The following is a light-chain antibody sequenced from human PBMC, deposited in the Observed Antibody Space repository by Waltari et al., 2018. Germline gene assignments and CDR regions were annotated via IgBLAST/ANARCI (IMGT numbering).Light chain of an antibody. Sequence: IVLTQSPGTLSLSPGEIATLSCRASQSVSIYLAWYQQKPGQAPRLLIYHTATRATGIPDRFSGSGSGTDFSLTISGLEPEDFAVYYCQHYKSLPVSFGQGTRVEIK. CDR1: QSVSIY. J-gene: IGKJ1*01. CDR2: HTA. CDR3: QHYKSLPVS. V-gene: IGKV3-20*01.